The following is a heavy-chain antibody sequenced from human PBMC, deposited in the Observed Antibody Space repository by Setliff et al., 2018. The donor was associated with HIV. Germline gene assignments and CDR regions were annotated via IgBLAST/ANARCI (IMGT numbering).Heavy chain of an antibody. CDR1: GGSFSGYH. J-gene: IGHJ6*03. CDR2: INHSGST. V-gene: IGHV4-34*01. CDR3: ARVSSTYWYSIFRNYYYHMDV. Sequence: SETLSLTCAVYGGSFSGYHWSWIRQSPGKGLEWIGEINHSGSTNYNPSLKSRVTISVDTSENHFSLELRSVTAADTAVYYCARVSSTYWYSIFRNYYYHMDVWGKGTTVTVSS. D-gene: IGHD2-8*02.